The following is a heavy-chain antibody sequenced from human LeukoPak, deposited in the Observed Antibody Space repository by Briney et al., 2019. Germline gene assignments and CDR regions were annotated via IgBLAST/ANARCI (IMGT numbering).Heavy chain of an antibody. Sequence: ASVTVSCKASGYTFTSYAMNWVRQAPGQGLEWMGWINTNTGNPTYAQGFTGRFVFSLDTSVSTAYLQISSLKAEDTAVYYCATDLRDGYNGGDAFDIWGQGTMVTVSS. J-gene: IGHJ3*02. D-gene: IGHD5-24*01. V-gene: IGHV7-4-1*02. CDR3: ATDLRDGYNGGDAFDI. CDR2: INTNTGNP. CDR1: GYTFTSYA.